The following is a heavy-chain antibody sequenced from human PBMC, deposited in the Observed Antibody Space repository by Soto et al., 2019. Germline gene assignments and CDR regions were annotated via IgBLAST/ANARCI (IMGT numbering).Heavy chain of an antibody. Sequence: GVSLRLSCAASGFTFSSYGMHWVRQAPGKGLERVAVIWYDGSNKYYADSAKGRFTISRDNSKNTLYLQMNSLRAEDTAVYYCARDPYGSGSEYNLYWYDDGRVVWGQAT. CDR1: GFTFSSYG. V-gene: IGHV3-33*01. D-gene: IGHD3-10*01. CDR2: IWYDGSNK. CDR3: ARDPYGSGSEYNLYWYDDGRVV. J-gene: IGHJ6*01.